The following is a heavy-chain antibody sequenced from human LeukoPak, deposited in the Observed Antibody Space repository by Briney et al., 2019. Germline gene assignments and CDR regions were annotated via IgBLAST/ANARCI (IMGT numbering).Heavy chain of an antibody. V-gene: IGHV4-59*01. CDR2: IYYSGST. CDR1: GASITNSD. Sequence: SETLSLTCTVSGASITNSDWSWIRQPPGKGLEWIGYIYYSGSTNYNPSLKSRVTISVDTSKNQFSLKLSSVTAADTAVYYCARHGTSGTNLNWFDPWGQGTLVTVSS. D-gene: IGHD1-1*01. J-gene: IGHJ5*02. CDR3: ARHGTSGTNLNWFDP.